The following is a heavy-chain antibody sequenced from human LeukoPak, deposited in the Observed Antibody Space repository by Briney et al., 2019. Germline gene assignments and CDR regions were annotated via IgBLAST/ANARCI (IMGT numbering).Heavy chain of an antibody. CDR1: GGSISSSSYY. J-gene: IGHJ4*02. V-gene: IGHV4-39*01. D-gene: IGHD5-24*01. Sequence: PSETLSLTCTVSGGSISSSSYYWGWIRQPPGKGLEWTGSIYYSGSTYYNPSLKSRGTISVDTSKNQFSLKLSSVTAADTAVYYCARIRWLQHFDYWGQGTLVTVSS. CDR2: IYYSGST. CDR3: ARIRWLQHFDY.